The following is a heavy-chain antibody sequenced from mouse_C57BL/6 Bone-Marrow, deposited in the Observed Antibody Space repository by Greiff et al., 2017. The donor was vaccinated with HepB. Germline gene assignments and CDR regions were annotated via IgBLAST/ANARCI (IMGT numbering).Heavy chain of an antibody. V-gene: IGHV5-16*01. J-gene: IGHJ4*01. D-gene: IGHD2-1*01. Sequence: EVKLVESEGGLVQPGSSMKLSCTASGFTFSDYYMAWVRQVPEKGLEWVANINYDGSSTYYLDSLKSRFIISRDNAKNILYLQMSSLKSEDTATYYCARDRGNLYAMDYWGQGTSVTVSS. CDR2: INYDGSST. CDR3: ARDRGNLYAMDY. CDR1: GFTFSDYY.